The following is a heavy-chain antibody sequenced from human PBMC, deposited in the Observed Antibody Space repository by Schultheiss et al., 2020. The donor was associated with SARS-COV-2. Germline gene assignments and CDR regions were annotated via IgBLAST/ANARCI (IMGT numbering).Heavy chain of an antibody. J-gene: IGHJ3*02. CDR1: GGSISSGSYY. CDR2: IYTSGST. Sequence: SETLSLTCTVSGGSISSGSYYWSWIRQPAGKGLEWIGRIYTSGSTNYNPSLKSRVTISVDTSMNQLSLRLSSVTAADTAMYYCATPTKGYSGYDWGAFDIWGQGTMVTVSS. V-gene: IGHV4-61*02. D-gene: IGHD5-12*01. CDR3: ATPTKGYSGYDWGAFDI.